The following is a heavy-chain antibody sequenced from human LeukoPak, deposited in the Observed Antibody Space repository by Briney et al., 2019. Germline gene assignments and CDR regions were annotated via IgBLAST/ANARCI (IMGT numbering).Heavy chain of an antibody. D-gene: IGHD3-10*01. V-gene: IGHV3-33*01. CDR3: ARDPRFGHSTLIGRDAFDI. CDR2: ICYDGSNK. J-gene: IGHJ3*02. Sequence: GGSLRLSCAASGFTFSSYGMHWVRQAPGKGLEWVAVICYDGSNKYYADSVKGRFTISRDNSKNTLYLQMNSLRAEDTAVYYCARDPRFGHSTLIGRDAFDIWGQGTMVSVSS. CDR1: GFTFSSYG.